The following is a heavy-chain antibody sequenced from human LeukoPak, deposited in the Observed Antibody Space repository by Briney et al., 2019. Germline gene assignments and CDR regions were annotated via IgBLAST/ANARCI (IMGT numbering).Heavy chain of an antibody. CDR3: ARGLYYYDSSGRLFDY. CDR1: GFTFSSYS. J-gene: IGHJ4*02. Sequence: GGSLRLSCAASGFTFSSYSMNWVRQAPGKGLEWVSSISSSSSYIYYADSVKGRFTISRDNAKNSLYLQMNSLRAEDTAVYYCARGLYYYDSSGRLFDYWGQGTLVTVSS. V-gene: IGHV3-21*01. D-gene: IGHD3-22*01. CDR2: ISSSSSYI.